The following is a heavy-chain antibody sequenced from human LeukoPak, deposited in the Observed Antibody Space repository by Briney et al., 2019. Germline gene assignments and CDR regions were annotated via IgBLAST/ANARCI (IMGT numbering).Heavy chain of an antibody. D-gene: IGHD2-21*02. CDR2: ISGSGGST. J-gene: IGHJ4*02. Sequence: GGSLRLSCAASGFTFSSYAMSWVRQAPGKGLEWVSAISGSGGSTYYADSVKGRFTISRDNSKNTLYLQMNSLRDEDTAVYYCEKGGVVVTVGYFDYWGQGTLVTVSS. CDR3: EKGGVVVTVGYFDY. V-gene: IGHV3-23*01. CDR1: GFTFSSYA.